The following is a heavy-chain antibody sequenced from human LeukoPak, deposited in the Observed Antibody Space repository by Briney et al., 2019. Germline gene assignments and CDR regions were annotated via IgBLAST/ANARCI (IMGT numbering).Heavy chain of an antibody. J-gene: IGHJ3*02. D-gene: IGHD5-18*01. CDR1: GYTFTGYY. CDR3: ARQFGYGYSFDI. V-gene: IGHV1-2*02. CDR2: INPNSGDS. Sequence: GASVKVSCKASGYTFTGYYMHWVRQAPGQGLEWXGWINPNSGDSNYAQKFQDRVTMTRDTSINTAYMELSRLRSDDTAVYYCARQFGYGYSFDIWGQGKTVTVSS.